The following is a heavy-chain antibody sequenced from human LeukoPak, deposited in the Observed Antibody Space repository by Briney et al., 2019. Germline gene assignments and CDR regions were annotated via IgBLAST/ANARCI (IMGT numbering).Heavy chain of an antibody. CDR1: GFTFSSYG. J-gene: IGHJ3*02. D-gene: IGHD6-19*01. V-gene: IGHV3-30*18. CDR2: ISYDGSNK. Sequence: GGSLRLSCAASGFTFSSYGMHWVRQAPGKGLEWVAVISYDGSNKYYADSVKGRFTISRDNSKTTLYLQMNSLRAEDTAVYYCAKAESGWETDGFDIWGQGTMVTVSS. CDR3: AKAESGWETDGFDI.